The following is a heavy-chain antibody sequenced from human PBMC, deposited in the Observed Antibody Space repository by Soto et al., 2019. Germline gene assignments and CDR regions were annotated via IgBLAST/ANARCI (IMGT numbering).Heavy chain of an antibody. V-gene: IGHV4-30-4*08. CDR3: ARAFDDSSGYYGGLGY. J-gene: IGHJ4*02. D-gene: IGHD3-22*01. CDR2: IYYTGST. CDR1: GGSISSGDYY. Sequence: QVQLQESGPGLVKPSQTLSLTCTVSGGSISSGDYYWSWFRQPPGKGLEWIGYIYYTGSTYYNPFIKSRLTISVDTSKNQLSLKLSSVTAADTAVYYCARAFDDSSGYYGGLGYWGQGTLVTVSS.